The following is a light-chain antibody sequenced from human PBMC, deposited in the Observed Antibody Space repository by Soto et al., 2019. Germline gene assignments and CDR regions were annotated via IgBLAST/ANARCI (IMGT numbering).Light chain of an antibody. Sequence: EIVLTQSPATLSLSPGERATLSCRASQSVGDHLAWYRQTPGQAPRLLIYDASNRAPGIPARFIGSGSGTDFTLTISSLEPEDFALYYCQQRSKWPITFGQGTRLDI. CDR1: QSVGDH. CDR2: DAS. J-gene: IGKJ5*01. CDR3: QQRSKWPIT. V-gene: IGKV3-11*01.